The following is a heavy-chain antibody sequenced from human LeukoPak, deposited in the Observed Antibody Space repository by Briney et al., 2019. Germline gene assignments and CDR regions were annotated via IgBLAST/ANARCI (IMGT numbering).Heavy chain of an antibody. CDR2: IIPIFGTA. V-gene: IGHV1-69*13. Sequence: SVKVSCKASGGTFSSYAISWVRQAPGQGLEWMGGIIPIFGTANYAQKFQGRVTITADESTSTAYMELSSLRSEDTAAFYCARVALGRRWLQTSYYYGMDVWGQGTTVTVSS. CDR3: ARVALGRRWLQTSYYYGMDV. J-gene: IGHJ6*02. D-gene: IGHD5-24*01. CDR1: GGTFSSYA.